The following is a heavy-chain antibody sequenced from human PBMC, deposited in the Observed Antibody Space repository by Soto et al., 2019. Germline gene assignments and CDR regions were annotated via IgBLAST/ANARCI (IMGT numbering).Heavy chain of an antibody. J-gene: IGHJ3*01. V-gene: IGHV4-31*03. D-gene: IGHD1-7*01. CDR1: GGSISSGGYY. Sequence: TLSLTCTFSGGSISSGGYYWSWIRQHPGKGLEWIGYIYYSGSTYYNPSLKSRVTISVDTSKNQFSLKLRSVTAAATAVYYCARGNWRSNWNYGPFELWGQGTMVTVSS. CDR2: IYYSGST. CDR3: ARGNWRSNWNYGPFEL.